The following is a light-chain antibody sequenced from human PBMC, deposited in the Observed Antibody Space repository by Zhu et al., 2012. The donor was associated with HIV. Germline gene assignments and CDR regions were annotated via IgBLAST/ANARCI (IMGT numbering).Light chain of an antibody. V-gene: IGKV3-20*01. CDR2: GTS. CDR1: QSLNSNY. CDR3: QQYGNSPYA. J-gene: IGKJ2*01. Sequence: EIVLTQSPGTLSLSPGNRATLSCRASQSLNSNYLAWHQQKPGQAPRLLIFGTSSRASGIPDRFSGSGPGTDFTLTISRLEPEDFAVYYCQQYGNSPYAFGQGTKLEI.